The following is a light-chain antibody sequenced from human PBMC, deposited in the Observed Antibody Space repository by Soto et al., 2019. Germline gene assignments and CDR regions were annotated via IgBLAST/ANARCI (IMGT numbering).Light chain of an antibody. V-gene: IGKV1-39*01. Sequence: DIQMTQSPSSLSASVGDRVTITCRASQSISSYLNWYQQKPGKAPKLLIYAASSLQTGVPSRFSGSGSGTEFTLTISSLQPEDFAPYYCQQSYSTPWTFGQGTEVEIK. CDR3: QQSYSTPWT. CDR2: AAS. CDR1: QSISSY. J-gene: IGKJ1*01.